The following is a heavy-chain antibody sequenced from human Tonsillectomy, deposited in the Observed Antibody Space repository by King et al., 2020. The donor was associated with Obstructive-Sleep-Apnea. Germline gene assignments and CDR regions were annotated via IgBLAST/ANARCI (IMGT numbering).Heavy chain of an antibody. D-gene: IGHD3-10*01. CDR2: IYHSGST. Sequence: QLQESGPGLVKPSETLSLTCTVSGYSISSGYYWGWIRQPPGKGLEWIGSIYHSGSTYYNPSLKSRVTISVDTSKNQFSLKLSSVTAADTAVYYCARGTYYYGSGSYYHDYWGQGTLVTVSS. CDR3: ARGTYYYGSGSYYHDY. CDR1: GYSISSGYY. J-gene: IGHJ4*02. V-gene: IGHV4-38-2*02.